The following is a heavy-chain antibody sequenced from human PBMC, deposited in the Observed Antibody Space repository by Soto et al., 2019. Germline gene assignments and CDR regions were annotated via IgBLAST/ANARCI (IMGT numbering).Heavy chain of an antibody. CDR1: GFTSNSHA. CDR3: ARSLDGGSA. J-gene: IGHJ5*02. Sequence: EVQLLESGGGLVQPGGSLRLSCAGSGFTSNSHALSWVRQAPGKGLEWVSGIGGSGGRTYYADSVKGRFTISGDNSRNTLYLQMNSLRAEDTAVYYCARSLDGGSAWAQGTLVTVSS. CDR2: IGGSGGRT. D-gene: IGHD2-15*01. V-gene: IGHV3-23*01.